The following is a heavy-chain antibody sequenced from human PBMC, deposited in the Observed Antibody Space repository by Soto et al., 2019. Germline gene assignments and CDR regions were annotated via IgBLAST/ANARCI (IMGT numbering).Heavy chain of an antibody. CDR2: ISSSSSTI. CDR3: ARDSGYSYGPLDY. Sequence: PGGSLRLSCAASGFTFGSYSMNWVGQGPGKGLEWVSYISSSSSTIYYADSVKGRFTISRDNAKNSLYLQMNSLRAEDTAVYYCARDSGYSYGPLDYWGQGTLVTVSS. V-gene: IGHV3-48*01. D-gene: IGHD5-18*01. CDR1: GFTFGSYS. J-gene: IGHJ4*02.